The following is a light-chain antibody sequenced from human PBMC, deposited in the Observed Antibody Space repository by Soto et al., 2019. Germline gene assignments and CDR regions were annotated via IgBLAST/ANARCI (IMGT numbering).Light chain of an antibody. Sequence: QSVLIQPPSASGTPGQRVTVSCSGGSSNIGSYTVNWYQQLPGAAPKPLIYSNSQRPSGVPDRFSASKSGTSASLAISGLQSEDEAEYYCAAWDDSLNGYVFGPGTKLTVL. CDR2: SNS. J-gene: IGLJ1*01. CDR1: SSNIGSYT. CDR3: AAWDDSLNGYV. V-gene: IGLV1-44*01.